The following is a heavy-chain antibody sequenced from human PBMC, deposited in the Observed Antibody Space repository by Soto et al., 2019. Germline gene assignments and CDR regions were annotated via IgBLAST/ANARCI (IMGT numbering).Heavy chain of an antibody. D-gene: IGHD4-17*01. CDR2: IIPFFGTA. CDR3: AKSAPMDAGDKYYYDF. Sequence: SVKVSCKASGGTFSTLGISWVRQAPGQGLEWMGGIIPFFGTARYSQKFEDRITITADESTNTVYMDLRSLTSEDTAIYYCAKSAPMDAGDKYYYDFWGQGALVTVSS. J-gene: IGHJ4*02. CDR1: GGTFSTLG. V-gene: IGHV1-69*13.